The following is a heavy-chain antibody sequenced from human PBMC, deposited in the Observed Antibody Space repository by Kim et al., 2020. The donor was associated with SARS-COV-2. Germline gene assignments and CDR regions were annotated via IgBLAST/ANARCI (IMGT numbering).Heavy chain of an antibody. D-gene: IGHD6-13*01. CDR2: ISGSGGST. Sequence: GGSLRLSCAASGFTFSSYAMSWVRQAPGKGLEWVSAISGSGGSTYYADSVKGRFTISRDNSKNTLYLQMNSLRAEDTAVYYCAKDGAIFREQQLANGGDYYYYYGMDVWGQGTTVTVSS. J-gene: IGHJ6*02. CDR3: AKDGAIFREQQLANGGDYYYYYGMDV. V-gene: IGHV3-23*01. CDR1: GFTFSSYA.